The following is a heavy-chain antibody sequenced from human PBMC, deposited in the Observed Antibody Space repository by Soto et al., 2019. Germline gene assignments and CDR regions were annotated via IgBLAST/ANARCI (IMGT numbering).Heavy chain of an antibody. CDR2: IYYSGST. J-gene: IGHJ4*02. CDR1: GGSTGSYY. CDR3: ARSYYYGSGSYYFDY. D-gene: IGHD3-10*01. V-gene: IGHV4-59*01. Sequence: SETLSLTCTVSGGSTGSYYWSWIRQPPGKGLEWIGYIYYSGSTNYNPSLKSRVTISVDTSKNQFSLKLSSVTAADTAVYYCARSYYYGSGSYYFDYWGQGTLVTVS.